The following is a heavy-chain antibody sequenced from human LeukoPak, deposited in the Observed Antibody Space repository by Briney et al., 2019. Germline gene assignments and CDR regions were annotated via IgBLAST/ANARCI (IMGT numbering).Heavy chain of an antibody. CDR2: INHSGST. J-gene: IGHJ4*02. CDR1: GGSFSGYY. D-gene: IGHD3-10*01. CDR3: ASTVRGGDY. V-gene: IGHV4-34*01. Sequence: PSETLSLTCAVYGGSFSGYYWSWIRQPPGKGPEWIGEINHSGSTNYNPSLKSRVTISVDTSKNQFSLKLSSVTAADTAVYYCASTVRGGDYWGQGTLVTVSS.